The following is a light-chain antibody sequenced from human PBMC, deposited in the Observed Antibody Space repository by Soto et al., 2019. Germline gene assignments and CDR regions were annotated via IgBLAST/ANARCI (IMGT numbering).Light chain of an antibody. CDR2: DAS. J-gene: IGKJ2*01. CDR3: QQYYNWPPKYT. CDR1: QSVGTN. Sequence: EIVMTQSPATLSVSPGDRAALSCRASQSVGTNFAWYQQKPGQAPRLLIYDASSRATGVPARFSGSGSGTEFTLPISSLQSEDFAVYYCQQYYNWPPKYTFGQGTKLEIK. V-gene: IGKV3-15*01.